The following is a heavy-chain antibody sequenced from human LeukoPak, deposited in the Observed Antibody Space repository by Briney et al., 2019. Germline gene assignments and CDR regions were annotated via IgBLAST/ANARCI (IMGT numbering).Heavy chain of an antibody. CDR3: ARDKATRITMVRGVIDY. CDR1: GFTFSSYW. J-gene: IGHJ4*02. V-gene: IGHV3-7*01. Sequence: GGSLRLSCAASGFTFSSYWMSWVRQAPGKGLEWVANIKQDGSEKYYVDSVKGRFTISRDNAKNSLYLQMNSLRAEDTAVYYCARDKATRITMVRGVIDYWGQGTLVTVSS. D-gene: IGHD3-10*01. CDR2: IKQDGSEK.